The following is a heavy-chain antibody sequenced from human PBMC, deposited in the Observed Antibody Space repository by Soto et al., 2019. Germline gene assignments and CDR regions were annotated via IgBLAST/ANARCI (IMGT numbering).Heavy chain of an antibody. CDR2: IIPIFGTA. D-gene: IGHD6-19*01. V-gene: IGHV1-69*01. J-gene: IGHJ6*02. CDR1: GGTFSSYA. CDR3: ARTAVAGPRPSMDV. Sequence: QLVQSGAEVKKPGSSVKVSXXASGGTFSSYAISXXXXXXXXXXXWMGGIIPIFGTANYAQKFQGRVTITADESTSTAYMELSSLRSEDTAVYYCARTAVAGPRPSMDVWGQGTTVTVSS.